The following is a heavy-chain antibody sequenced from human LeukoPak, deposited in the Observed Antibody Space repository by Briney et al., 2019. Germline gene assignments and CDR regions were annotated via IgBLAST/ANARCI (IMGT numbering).Heavy chain of an antibody. V-gene: IGHV1-46*01. J-gene: IGHJ3*02. D-gene: IGHD2-2*03. CDR1: GYSFTTFY. CDR3: ASLATIGSDSFDI. CDR2: INPSGGTT. Sequence: GASVKVSCTASGYSFTTFYMHWVRQAPGQGLEWIGIINPSGGTTSQAQKFQGRVTMTRDTSTSTVYMELSSLRSEDTAVYYCASLATIGSDSFDIWGQGTMVTVSS.